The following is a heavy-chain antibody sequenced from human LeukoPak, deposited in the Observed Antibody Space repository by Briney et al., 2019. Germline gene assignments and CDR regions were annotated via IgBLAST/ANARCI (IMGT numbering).Heavy chain of an antibody. CDR1: GASISGSGYY. CDR3: AKSGGYGLIDY. J-gene: IGHJ4*02. CDR2: IYYTGNT. D-gene: IGHD1-26*01. Sequence: SETLSLTCAVSGASISGSGYYLGWIRQPPGKGLEWIGNIYYTGNTYYNASLQSRVTISIDTSKNQFSLRLNSVTAADAAMYYCAKSGGYGLIDYWGQGTLVTVSS. V-gene: IGHV4-39*01.